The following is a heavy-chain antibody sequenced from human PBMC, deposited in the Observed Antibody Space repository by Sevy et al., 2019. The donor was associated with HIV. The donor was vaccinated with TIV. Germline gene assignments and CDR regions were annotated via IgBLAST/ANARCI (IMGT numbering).Heavy chain of an antibody. CDR1: GYTFTGYY. CDR3: ARGRVLRYFDWLLPDV. V-gene: IGHV1-2*06. D-gene: IGHD3-9*01. CDR2: INPNSGGT. J-gene: IGHJ4*02. Sequence: ASVKVSCKASGYTFTGYYMHWVGQAPGQGLEWMGRINPNSGGTNYAQKFQGRVTMTRDTSISTAYMELSRLRSDDTAVYYCARGRVLRYFDWLLPDVWGQGTLVTVSS.